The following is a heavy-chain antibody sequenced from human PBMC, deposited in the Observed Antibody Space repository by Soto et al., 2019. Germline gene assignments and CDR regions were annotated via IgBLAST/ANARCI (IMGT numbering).Heavy chain of an antibody. V-gene: IGHV1-69*13. CDR2: IIPIFGTA. Sequence: SVKVCCKASGGTFSSYAISWVRQAPGQGLEWMGGIIPIFGTANYAQKFQGRVTITADESTSTAYMELSSLRSEDTAVYYCARRVDSSGYYIDPHNWFDPWGQGTLVTVSS. CDR1: GGTFSSYA. J-gene: IGHJ5*02. CDR3: ARRVDSSGYYIDPHNWFDP. D-gene: IGHD3-22*01.